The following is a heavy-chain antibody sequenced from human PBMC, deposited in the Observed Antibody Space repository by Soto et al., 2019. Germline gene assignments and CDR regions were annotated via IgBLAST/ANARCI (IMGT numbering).Heavy chain of an antibody. CDR2: ISRDSCDI. CDR1: GFTFSSYS. D-gene: IGHD2-2*01. CDR3: ARDHQYAFDI. Sequence: EVQLVESGGGLVQPGGSLRLSCAASGFTFSSYSMNWVRQAPGKGLEWISYISRDSCDIHYADSVKGRFTISKDNVKDSLYLQMNSLRDEDTAVYYCARDHQYAFDIWGQGTMVTVSS. V-gene: IGHV3-48*02. J-gene: IGHJ3*02.